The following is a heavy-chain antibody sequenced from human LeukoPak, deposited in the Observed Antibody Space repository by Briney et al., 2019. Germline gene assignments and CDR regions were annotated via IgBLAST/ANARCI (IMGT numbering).Heavy chain of an antibody. D-gene: IGHD6-25*01. CDR1: GGSINNYY. J-gene: IGHJ4*02. V-gene: IGHV4-59*01. Sequence: KPSETLSLTCIVSGGSINNYYWSWIRQPPGKGLEWIGYIYYSGTTNYNPSLKSRVAISVDTSKNQFSLKLSSVTAADTAVYYCARDVGSALLDYWGQGTLVTVSS. CDR3: ARDVGSALLDY. CDR2: IYYSGTT.